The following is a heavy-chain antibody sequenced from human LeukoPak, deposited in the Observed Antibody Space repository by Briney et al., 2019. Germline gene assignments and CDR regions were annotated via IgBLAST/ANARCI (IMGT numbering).Heavy chain of an antibody. D-gene: IGHD4-17*01. J-gene: IGHJ4*02. V-gene: IGHV3-30-3*01. CDR3: ARDTDTVTTILDY. CDR1: GFTFSSYA. CDR2: ISYDGSNK. Sequence: GGSLRLSCAASGFTFSSYAMHWVRQAPGKGLEWVAVISYDGSNKYYADSVKGRFTISRDNSKNTLYLRMNSLRAEDTAVYYCARDTDTVTTILDYWDQGTLVTVSS.